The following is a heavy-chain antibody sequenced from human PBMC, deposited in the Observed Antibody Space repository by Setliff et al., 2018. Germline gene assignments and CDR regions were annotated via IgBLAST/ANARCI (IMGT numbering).Heavy chain of an antibody. Sequence: LETLSLTCTVSGYSIRSDYYWGWIRQPPGKGLEWIGSIYHNGNSYYNPSLKSRVTISVDTSKNQFSLKLSSVTAADTAVYYCARQGTYCDGGGGSCFPPNYWGQGTLVTVSS. CDR1: GYSIRSDYY. D-gene: IGHD2-15*01. CDR3: ARQGTYCDGGGGSCFPPNY. CDR2: IYHNGNS. J-gene: IGHJ4*02. V-gene: IGHV4-38-2*02.